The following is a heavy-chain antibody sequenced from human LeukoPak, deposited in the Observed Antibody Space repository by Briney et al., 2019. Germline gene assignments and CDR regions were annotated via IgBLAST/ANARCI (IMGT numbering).Heavy chain of an antibody. CDR3: AKRDVSDSSGYFPLFAH. CDR2: ITGGGGIT. V-gene: IGHV3-23*01. J-gene: IGHJ4*02. D-gene: IGHD3-22*01. CDR1: GFTFNNYA. Sequence: PGGSLRLSCAASGFTFNNYAMTWVRQAPGKGLEWVSGITGGGGITYYADSVRGRLTISRDNSKNTLNLQMNSLRAEDTAVYYLAKRDVSDSSGYFPLFAHWGQGTLVTVSS.